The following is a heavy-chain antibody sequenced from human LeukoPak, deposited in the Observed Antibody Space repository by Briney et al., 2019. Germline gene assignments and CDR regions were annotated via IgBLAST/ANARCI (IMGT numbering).Heavy chain of an antibody. J-gene: IGHJ4*02. V-gene: IGHV4-30-4*01. CDR1: GGSISSGDYY. D-gene: IGHD6-19*01. Sequence: PSETLSLTCTVSGGSISSGDYYWSWIRQPPGKGLEWIGYIYYSGSTYYNPSLKSRVTISVDTSKNQFSLKLSSVTAADTAVYYCARDSYRLVQGSDYWGQGTLVTVSS. CDR3: ARDSYRLVQGSDY. CDR2: IYYSGST.